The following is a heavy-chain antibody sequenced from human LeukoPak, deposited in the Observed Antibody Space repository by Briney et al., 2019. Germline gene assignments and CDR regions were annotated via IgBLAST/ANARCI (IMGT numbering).Heavy chain of an antibody. J-gene: IGHJ4*02. V-gene: IGHV4-61*02. CDR2: IYSGTT. D-gene: IGHD3-10*01. CDR3: ASLGSRDF. CDR1: GASISSDNYY. Sequence: SETLSLTCTVSGASISSDNYYWNWIRQPAGKGLEWIGRIYSGTTNYNPSLKSRVSISVATSKNQFSLKMTSVTAADTAVYYCASLGSRDFWGQGTLVTISS.